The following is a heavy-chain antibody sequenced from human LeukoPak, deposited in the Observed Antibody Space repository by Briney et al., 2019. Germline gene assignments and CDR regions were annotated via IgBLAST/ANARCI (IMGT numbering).Heavy chain of an antibody. CDR1: EFTFSSYA. J-gene: IGHJ4*02. CDR2: ISYDGSNK. Sequence: GGSLRLSCAASEFTFSSYAMHWVRQAPGKGLEWVAVISYDGSNKYYADSVKGRFTISRDNSKNTLYLQMNSLRAEDTAVYYCARDGPRYSTEARWYYFDYWGQGTLVTVSS. D-gene: IGHD6-13*01. V-gene: IGHV3-30-3*01. CDR3: ARDGPRYSTEARWYYFDY.